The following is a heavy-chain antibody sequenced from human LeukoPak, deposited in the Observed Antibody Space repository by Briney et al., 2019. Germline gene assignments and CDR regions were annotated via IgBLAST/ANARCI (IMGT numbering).Heavy chain of an antibody. CDR2: IRSKANSSAT. V-gene: IGHV3-73*01. Sequence: QTGGSLRLSCAASGFTFSGSAMHWVRQASGKGLEWVGRIRSKANSSATAYAASVKARFTISRDDSKNTAYLQMNSLKTEDTAVYYCTRLSYYYGSGSYSTRYRSPIDWGQGTLVTVSS. CDR1: GFTFSGSA. CDR3: TRLSYYYGSGSYSTRYRSPID. J-gene: IGHJ4*02. D-gene: IGHD3-10*01.